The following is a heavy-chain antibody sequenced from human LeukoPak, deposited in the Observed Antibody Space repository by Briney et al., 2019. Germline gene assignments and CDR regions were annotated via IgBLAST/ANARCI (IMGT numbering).Heavy chain of an antibody. CDR2: FDPEDGET. J-gene: IGHJ3*02. D-gene: IGHD1-26*01. Sequence: GASVKVSCKVSGYTLTELSMHWVRQAPGKGLEWMGGFDPEDGETIYAQKFQGRVTMTEDTSTDTAYMELSSLRSEDTAVYYCATDDGGYSRVPTDAFDIWGQGTMVTVSS. CDR3: ATDDGGYSRVPTDAFDI. CDR1: GYTLTELS. V-gene: IGHV1-24*01.